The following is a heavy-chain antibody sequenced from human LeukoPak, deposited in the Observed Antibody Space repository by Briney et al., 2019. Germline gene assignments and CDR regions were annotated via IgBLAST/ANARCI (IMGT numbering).Heavy chain of an antibody. Sequence: GGSLRLSCTAPGFTFGDYAMSWFRQAPGKGLEWVGFIRSKAYGGTTEYAASVKGRFTISRDDSKSIAYLQMNSLKTEDTAVYYCTREKEMATINFDYWGQGTLVTVSS. V-gene: IGHV3-49*03. CDR1: GFTFGDYA. CDR2: IRSKAYGGTT. J-gene: IGHJ4*02. D-gene: IGHD5-24*01. CDR3: TREKEMATINFDY.